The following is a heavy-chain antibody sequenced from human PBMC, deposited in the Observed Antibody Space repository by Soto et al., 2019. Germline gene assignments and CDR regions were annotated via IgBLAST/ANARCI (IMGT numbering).Heavy chain of an antibody. J-gene: IGHJ4*02. CDR1: GFTLNTYV. CDR2: ISYDGGSK. CDR3: ARTEGFSNYWYTD. V-gene: IGHV3-30-3*01. D-gene: IGHD6-13*01. Sequence: QVQLVESGGGWARPGGYLTPSWPAPGFTLNTYVMNWVRLLPGKGLEWVAAISYDGGSKYYADSVRDRFTISRDDSKSTLYLQMNSLRREDTAVYYCARTEGFSNYWYTDWGQGTLVTVSS.